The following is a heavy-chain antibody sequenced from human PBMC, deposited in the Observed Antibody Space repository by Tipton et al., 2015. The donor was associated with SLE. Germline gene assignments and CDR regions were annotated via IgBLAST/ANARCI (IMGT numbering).Heavy chain of an antibody. CDR2: IYYTGNT. CDR1: GASISSQY. J-gene: IGHJ4*02. CDR3: ASARYDN. Sequence: TLSLTCTVSGASISSQYWNWIRQPPGKGLEWIGEIYYTGNTNYNPSFNSRVTISVDTSKSQFSLNLRSVTAADTAVYYCASARYDNWGQGTLVTVSS. V-gene: IGHV4-59*08.